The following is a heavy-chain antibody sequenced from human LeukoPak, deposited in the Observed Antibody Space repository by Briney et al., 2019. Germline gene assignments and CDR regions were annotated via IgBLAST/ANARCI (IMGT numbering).Heavy chain of an antibody. CDR1: GYTFTSYD. CDR3: ASVCGSSCPRYFDY. V-gene: IGHV1-8*01. J-gene: IGHJ4*02. Sequence: GASVKVSCKASGYTFTSYDINWVRQATGQGLEWMGWMNPNSGNTGYAQKFQGRVTMTRNTSISTAYMELSSLRSEDTAVYYCASVCGSSCPRYFDYWGRGTLVTVSS. D-gene: IGHD6-13*01. CDR2: MNPNSGNT.